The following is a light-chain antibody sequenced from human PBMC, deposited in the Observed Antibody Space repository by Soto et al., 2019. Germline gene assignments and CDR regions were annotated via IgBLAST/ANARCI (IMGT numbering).Light chain of an antibody. Sequence: DIQLTQSPSSLSASLGDRVTITCRASQSIAGSLNWYQQKPGTAPTLLIYVASSLQHGVPSRFSGSGSGTHFTLTISSLQPEDFATYYCQQTYSPLVTFGGGTKVEIK. J-gene: IGKJ4*01. CDR1: QSIAGS. CDR3: QQTYSPLVT. V-gene: IGKV1-39*01. CDR2: VAS.